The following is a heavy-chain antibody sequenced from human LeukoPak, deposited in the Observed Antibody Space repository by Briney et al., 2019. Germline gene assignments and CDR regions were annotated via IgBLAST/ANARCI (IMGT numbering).Heavy chain of an antibody. CDR2: IKSKTDGGTT. V-gene: IGHV3-15*01. CDR3: STTLPPSGIYGSGTDEDY. Sequence: PGGSLRLSCAASGFTFSSYSMNWVRQAPGKGLEWVGRIKSKTDGGTTDYAAPVKGRFTISRDDSKNTLYLQMNSLKTEDTAVYYCSTTLPPSGIYGSGTDEDYWGQGTLVTVSS. J-gene: IGHJ4*02. CDR1: GFTFSSYS. D-gene: IGHD3-10*01.